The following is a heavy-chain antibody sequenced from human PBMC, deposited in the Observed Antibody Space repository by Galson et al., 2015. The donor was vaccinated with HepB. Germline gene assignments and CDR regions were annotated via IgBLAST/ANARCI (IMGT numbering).Heavy chain of an antibody. Sequence: SLRLSCAASGFTFSTYWMTWVRQAPGKGLEWVASINQDESEKYYVDSVKGRFTISRDNAKNSLCLQMNSLRAEDTAIYYCARGGSKTTAGNYWGQGTLVTVSP. CDR1: GFTFSTYW. CDR3: ARGGSKTTAGNY. V-gene: IGHV3-7*03. CDR2: INQDESEK. J-gene: IGHJ4*02. D-gene: IGHD6-13*01.